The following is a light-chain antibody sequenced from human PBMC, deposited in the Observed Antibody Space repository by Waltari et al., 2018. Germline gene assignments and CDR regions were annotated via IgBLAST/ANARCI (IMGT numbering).Light chain of an antibody. Sequence: EVVLTQSPGALSVSPGESATLSCRASRNVGSSLAWYQQTPGQAPRLLVYDAKNRATDVPSRFSGSGYGTQFTLTISSLEPEDFAVYYCQQRNTWWTFGQGTKVEIK. CDR2: DAK. V-gene: IGKV3-11*01. CDR3: QQRNTWWT. CDR1: RNVGSS. J-gene: IGKJ1*01.